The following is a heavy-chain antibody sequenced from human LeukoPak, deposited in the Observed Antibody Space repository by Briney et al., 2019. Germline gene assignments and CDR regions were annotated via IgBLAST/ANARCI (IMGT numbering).Heavy chain of an antibody. CDR3: ARDWTAPSYMDV. V-gene: IGHV3-48*01. J-gene: IGHJ6*03. Sequence: GGSLRLSCAASGFTFNKYAMHWVRQAPGKGLEWVSYISSSSSTIYYADSVKGRFTISRDNAKNSLYLQMNSLRAEDTAVYYCARDWTAPSYMDVWGKGTTVTVSS. D-gene: IGHD3/OR15-3a*01. CDR1: GFTFNKYA. CDR2: ISSSSSTI.